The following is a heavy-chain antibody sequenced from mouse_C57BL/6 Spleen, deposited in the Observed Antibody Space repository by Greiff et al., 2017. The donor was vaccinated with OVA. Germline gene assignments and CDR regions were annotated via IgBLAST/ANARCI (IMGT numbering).Heavy chain of an antibody. Sequence: VQRVESGAELVKPGASVKMSCKASGYTFTSYWITWVKQRPGQGLEWIGDIYPGSGSTNYNETFKSKATLTVDTSSSTAYMQLSSLTSEDSAVYDCARWGLYGSSPPFDYWGQGTTLTVSS. D-gene: IGHD1-1*01. CDR1: GYTFTSYW. V-gene: IGHV1-55*01. CDR2: IYPGSGST. CDR3: ARWGLYGSSPPFDY. J-gene: IGHJ2*01.